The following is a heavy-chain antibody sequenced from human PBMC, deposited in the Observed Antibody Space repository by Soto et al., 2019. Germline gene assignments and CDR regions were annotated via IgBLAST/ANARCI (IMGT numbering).Heavy chain of an antibody. CDR1: GGSISSGGYY. CDR2: IYYSGST. V-gene: IGHV4-31*03. Sequence: PSETLSLTCTVSGGSISSGGYYWSWIRQHPGKGLEWIGYIYYSGSTYYNPSLKSRVTITVDTSKNQFSLHLRSVTAADTAVYYCGKGRGYSNGWGKYYYGMDVWGQGTAVTVSS. CDR3: GKGRGYSNGWGKYYYGMDV. J-gene: IGHJ6*02. D-gene: IGHD5-18*01.